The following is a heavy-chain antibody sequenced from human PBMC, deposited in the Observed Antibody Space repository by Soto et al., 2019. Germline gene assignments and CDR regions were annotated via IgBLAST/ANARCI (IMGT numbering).Heavy chain of an antibody. CDR2: IYYSGST. CDR1: GGSVSSGSYY. D-gene: IGHD6-13*01. J-gene: IGHJ4*02. Sequence: SETLSLTCTVSGGSVSSGSYYWSWIRQPPGKGLEWIGYIYYSGSTNYNPSLKSRVTISVDTSKNQFSLKLSSVTAADTAVYYCASSIAAAGTCFDYWGQGTLVTVSS. CDR3: ASSIAAAGTCFDY. V-gene: IGHV4-61*01.